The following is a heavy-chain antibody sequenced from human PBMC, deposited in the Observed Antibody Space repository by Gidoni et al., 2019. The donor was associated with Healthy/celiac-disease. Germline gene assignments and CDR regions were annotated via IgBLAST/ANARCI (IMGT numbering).Heavy chain of an antibody. CDR1: GGPFSSYA. J-gene: IGHJ6*02. D-gene: IGHD3-9*01. CDR3: ASYYDILTGYTYYYGMDV. Sequence: QVQLVQSGAEVKKPGSSVKVSCKASGGPFSSYAISWVRQAPGQGLEWMGGIIPIFGTANYAQKFQGRVTITADESTSTAYMELSSLRSEDTAVYYCASYYDILTGYTYYYGMDVWGQGTTVTVSS. CDR2: IIPIFGTA. V-gene: IGHV1-69*01.